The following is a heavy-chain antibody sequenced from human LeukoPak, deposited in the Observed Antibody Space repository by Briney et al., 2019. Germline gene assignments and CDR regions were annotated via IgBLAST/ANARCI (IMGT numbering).Heavy chain of an antibody. CDR3: ARDNHYYMDV. D-gene: IGHD1-14*01. V-gene: IGHV3-30*04. CDR2: ISYDGSNK. CDR1: GFTSSSYA. J-gene: IGHJ6*03. Sequence: GGSLRLSCAASGFTSSSYAMHWVRQAPGQGLEWGAVISYDGSNKYYADSVKGRFTISRDNSKNTLYLQMNSLRAEDTAVYYCARDNHYYMDVWGKGTTVTVSS.